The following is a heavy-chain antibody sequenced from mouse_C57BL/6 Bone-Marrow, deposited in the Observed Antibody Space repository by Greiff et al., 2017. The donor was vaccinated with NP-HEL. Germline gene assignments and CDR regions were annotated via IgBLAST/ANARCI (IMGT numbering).Heavy chain of an antibody. Sequence: QVQLQQSGAELVKPGASVKISCKASGYAFSSYWMNWVKQRPGKGLEWIGQIYPGDGDTNYNGKFKGKATLTADKSSSTAYMQLSSLTSEDSAVYFCARYRLRYYAMDYWGQGTSVTVSS. J-gene: IGHJ4*01. CDR2: IYPGDGDT. CDR3: ARYRLRYYAMDY. CDR1: GYAFSSYW. V-gene: IGHV1-80*01. D-gene: IGHD1-1*01.